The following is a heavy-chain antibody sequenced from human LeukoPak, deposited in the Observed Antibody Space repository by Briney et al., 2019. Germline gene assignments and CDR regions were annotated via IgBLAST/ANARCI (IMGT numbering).Heavy chain of an antibody. V-gene: IGHV1-46*01. Sequence: GASVKVSCKASGYTFTSYYMHWVRQAPGQGLEWMGIINPSGGSTSYAQKFQGRVTMTRDTSTSTVYMELSSLRSEDTAVYYCARRVPPVGYCSSTSCSTGWFDPWGQGTLVTVSS. CDR1: GYTFTSYY. CDR2: INPSGGST. D-gene: IGHD2-2*01. CDR3: ARRVPPVGYCSSTSCSTGWFDP. J-gene: IGHJ5*02.